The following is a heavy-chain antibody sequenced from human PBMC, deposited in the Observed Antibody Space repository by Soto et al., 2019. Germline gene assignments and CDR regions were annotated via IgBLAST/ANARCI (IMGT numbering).Heavy chain of an antibody. CDR1: GFIFSVYS. Sequence: DVKLVESGGGMVQPGDSLRLSCEVSGFIFSVYSMSWVRQTPGKGLEWVAKIPQDGVDGHYADAVKGRFTISRDNGKNSLYLQMNNLRAEDTAVYYCARDHLILPAHDFFYGSDVWGRGATVTVSS. V-gene: IGHV3-7*03. CDR3: ARDHLILPAHDFFYGSDV. J-gene: IGHJ6*02. CDR2: IPQDGVDG. D-gene: IGHD2-21*02.